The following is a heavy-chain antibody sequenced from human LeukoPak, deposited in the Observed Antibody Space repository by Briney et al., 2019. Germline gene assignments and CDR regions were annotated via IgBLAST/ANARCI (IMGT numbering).Heavy chain of an antibody. CDR1: GASFNSDAYY. D-gene: IGHD4-17*01. J-gene: IGHJ4*02. CDR2: FYYGGIT. CDR3: ARRHHYGDYSR. V-gene: IGHV4-39*01. Sequence: SETLSLTCTVSGASFNSDAYYWVWIRQPPGKGLEWVGSFYYGGITYSNLSLESRVTISVDTSKNQFSLRLSSVTASDTAVYYCARRHHYGDYSRWGQGTLVTVSS.